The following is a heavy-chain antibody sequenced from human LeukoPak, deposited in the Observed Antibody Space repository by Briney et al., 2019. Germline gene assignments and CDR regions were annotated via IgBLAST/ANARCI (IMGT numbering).Heavy chain of an antibody. V-gene: IGHV1-3*01. CDR1: GYTFTSYA. D-gene: IGHD3-22*01. CDR3: ARVIVPGVDAFDI. CDR2: INAGNGNT. J-gene: IGHJ3*02. Sequence: ASVKVSCKASGYTFTSYAMHWVRQAPEQRLEWMGWINAGNGNTKYSQKFQGRVTITRDTSASTAYMELSSLRSEDTAVYYCARVIVPGVDAFDIWGQGTMVTVSS.